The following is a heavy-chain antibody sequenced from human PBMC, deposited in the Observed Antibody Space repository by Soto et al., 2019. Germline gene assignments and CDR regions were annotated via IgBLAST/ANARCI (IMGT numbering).Heavy chain of an antibody. CDR1: GFTFSSYA. CDR2: ISYDGSNK. Sequence: PGGSLRLSCAASGFTFSSYAMHWVRQAPGKGLEWVAVISYDGSNKYYADSVKGRFTISRDNSKNTLYLQMNSLRAEDTAVYYCARGYCSGGSCYSGSYFDYWGQGTLVTVSS. CDR3: ARGYCSGGSCYSGSYFDY. J-gene: IGHJ4*02. V-gene: IGHV3-30-3*01. D-gene: IGHD2-15*01.